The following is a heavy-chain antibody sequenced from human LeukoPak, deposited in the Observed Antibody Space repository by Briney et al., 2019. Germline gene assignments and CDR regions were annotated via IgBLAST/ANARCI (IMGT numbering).Heavy chain of an antibody. V-gene: IGHV3-9*01. D-gene: IGHD2-15*01. CDR2: ISWNSGSI. J-gene: IGHJ5*02. CDR3: AKAYCSGGSCYSSWFDP. Sequence: GGSLRLSCAASGFTFDDYAMHWVRQAPGKGLEWVSGISWNSGSIGYADSVKGRFTISRDNAKNSLYLQMNSPRAEDTALYYCAKAYCSGGSCYSSWFDPWGQGTLVTVSS. CDR1: GFTFDDYA.